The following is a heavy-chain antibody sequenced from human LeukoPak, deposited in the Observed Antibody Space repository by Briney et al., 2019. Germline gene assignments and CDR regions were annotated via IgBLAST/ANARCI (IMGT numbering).Heavy chain of an antibody. D-gene: IGHD3-10*01. Sequence: ASVKVSCKASGYTFTGYYMHWVRQAPGQGLEWMGWINPNSGGTNYAQKFRGRVTMTRDTSISTAYMELSRLRSDDTAVYYCARVAVIITDSSDYWGQGTLVTVSS. V-gene: IGHV1-2*02. CDR3: ARVAVIITDSSDY. J-gene: IGHJ4*02. CDR1: GYTFTGYY. CDR2: INPNSGGT.